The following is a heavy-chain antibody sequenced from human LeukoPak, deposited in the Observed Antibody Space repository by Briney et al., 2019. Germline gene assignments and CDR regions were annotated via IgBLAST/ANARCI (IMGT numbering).Heavy chain of an antibody. CDR1: GYTFTGYY. J-gene: IGHJ5*02. V-gene: IGHV1-2*02. D-gene: IGHD3-3*01. Sequence: ASVKVSRKASGYTFTGYYMHWVRQAPGQGLEWMGWINPNSGGTNYAQKFQGRVTMTRDTSISTAYMELSRLRSDDTAVYYCARFGLRYYDFWSGYPNWFDPWGQGTLVTVSS. CDR3: ARFGLRYYDFWSGYPNWFDP. CDR2: INPNSGGT.